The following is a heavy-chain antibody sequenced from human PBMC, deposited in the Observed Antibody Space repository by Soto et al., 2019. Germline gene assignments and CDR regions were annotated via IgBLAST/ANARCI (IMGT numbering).Heavy chain of an antibody. CDR1: GFIFSDYT. CDR2: ISSSGGAI. Sequence: EVQLVESGGDLVQPGGSLRLSCAASGFIFSDYTMTWVRQAPGRGLEFVSHISSSGGAIFYAESVKGRFTVSRDNAKNSLYLQMNSLGDDDTAVYFCARDHGGSTWFVGVYYFFGMDVWGQGTGVTVSS. CDR3: ARDHGGSTWFVGVYYFFGMDV. J-gene: IGHJ6*02. V-gene: IGHV3-48*02. D-gene: IGHD6-13*01.